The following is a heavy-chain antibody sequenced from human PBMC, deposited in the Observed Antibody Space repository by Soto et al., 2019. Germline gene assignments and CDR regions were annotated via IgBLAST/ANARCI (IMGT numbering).Heavy chain of an antibody. CDR3: AREDGSSHDAFDI. Sequence: SVKVSCKASGYSFSSYDIHWVRQAPGQGLEWMGWVNPNSGNTGYAQKFQGRVTLTRNTSITTDYMELSRLRSEDTAVYYCAREDGSSHDAFDIWGQGTMVTVSS. V-gene: IGHV1-8*01. CDR1: GYSFSSYD. CDR2: VNPNSGNT. J-gene: IGHJ3*02. D-gene: IGHD3-10*01.